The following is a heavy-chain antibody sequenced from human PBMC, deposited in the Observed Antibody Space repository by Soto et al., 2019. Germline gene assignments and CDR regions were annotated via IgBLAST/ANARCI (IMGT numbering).Heavy chain of an antibody. V-gene: IGHV3-23*01. CDR3: AKLLFGDYVFYFDY. CDR1: GFTFSSYA. D-gene: IGHD4-17*01. J-gene: IGHJ4*02. CDR2: ISGSGGSI. Sequence: EVQLLESGGGLVQPGGSLRLSCAASGFTFSSYAMSWVRQAPGKGLEWVSAISGSGGSIYYADSVKGRFTISRDTSKNALYLQMSSLRAEDTAVYYCAKLLFGDYVFYFDYWGQGSLVPVSS.